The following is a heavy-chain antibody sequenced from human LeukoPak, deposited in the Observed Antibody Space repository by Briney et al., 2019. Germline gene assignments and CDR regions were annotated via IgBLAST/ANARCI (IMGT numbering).Heavy chain of an antibody. J-gene: IGHJ4*02. CDR1: GFTVSSNY. V-gene: IGHV3-53*01. CDR3: ARDSVATRLGY. D-gene: IGHD5-12*01. CDR2: IYSGGST. Sequence: GGSLRLSCAASGFTVSSNYMSWVRQAPGKGLEWVSVIYSGGSTYYADSVKGRFTISRDNSKNTLYLQMNSLRAEDTAVYYCARDSVATRLGYWGQGTLVTVSS.